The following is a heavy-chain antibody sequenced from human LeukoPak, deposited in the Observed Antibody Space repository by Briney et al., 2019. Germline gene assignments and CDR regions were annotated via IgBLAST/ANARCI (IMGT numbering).Heavy chain of an antibody. V-gene: IGHV3-23*01. J-gene: IGHJ6*03. D-gene: IGHD5-24*01. CDR2: ISGSGGST. CDR1: GFTFSSYA. CDR3: ARVSVGRWYYYYMDV. Sequence: QSGGSLRLSCAASGFTFSSYAMSWVRQAPGKGLEWVSAISGSGGSTYYADSVKGRFTISRDNSKNSLYLQMNSLRAEDTAVYYCARVSVGRWYYYYMDVWGKGTTVTVSS.